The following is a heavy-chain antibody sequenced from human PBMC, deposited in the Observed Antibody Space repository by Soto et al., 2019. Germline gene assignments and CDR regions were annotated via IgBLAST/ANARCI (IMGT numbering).Heavy chain of an antibody. CDR2: IYYSGRT. J-gene: IGHJ4*02. CDR3: ARDRSNSPDYFDY. CDR1: GGSISSHDYY. V-gene: IGHV4-30-4*01. D-gene: IGHD6-6*01. Sequence: QVQLQESGPGLVKPSQTLSLTCTVSGGSISSHDYYWTWIRQPPGKGLEWIGYIYYSGRTDYNPSLKSRVIISIDSSKNQFSLILNAVTAADTAVYYCARDRSNSPDYFDYWGQGTLVTVSS.